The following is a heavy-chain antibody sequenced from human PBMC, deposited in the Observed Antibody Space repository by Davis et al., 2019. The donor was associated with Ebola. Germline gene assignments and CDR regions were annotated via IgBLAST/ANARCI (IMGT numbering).Heavy chain of an antibody. V-gene: IGHV3-72*01. D-gene: IGHD6-13*01. J-gene: IGHJ4*02. CDR1: GFSFNDYY. CDR3: VRAASSTWRDFDY. CDR2: TRNSANSYTT. Sequence: PGGSLRLSCAASGFSFNDYYMDWVRQAPGKGLEWVARTRNSANSYTTEYAASVKGRFTISRDNSKNSLYLQMSSLEIEDTAVYYCVRAASSTWRDFDYWGQGTLVTVSS.